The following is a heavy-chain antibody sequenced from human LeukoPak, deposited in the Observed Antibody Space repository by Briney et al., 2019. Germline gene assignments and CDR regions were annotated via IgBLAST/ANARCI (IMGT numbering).Heavy chain of an antibody. CDR2: ISDIGST. CDR1: GGSISSYY. V-gene: IGHV4-59*08. J-gene: IGHJ4*02. D-gene: IGHD2-8*02. Sequence: PSETLSLTCTVSGGSISSYYWSWIRQPLGKGLEWIAYISDIGSTNYNPSLKSRVTISLDTSKNQFSLKLSSVTAADTAVYYCAGHHPRNTVDFWGQGTLVTVSS. CDR3: AGHHPRNTVDF.